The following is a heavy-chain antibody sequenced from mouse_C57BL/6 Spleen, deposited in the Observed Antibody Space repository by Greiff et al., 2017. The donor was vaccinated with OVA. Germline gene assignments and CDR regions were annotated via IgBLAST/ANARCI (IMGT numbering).Heavy chain of an antibody. D-gene: IGHD1-1*01. CDR2: ISNGGGST. CDR1: GFTFSDYY. J-gene: IGHJ4*01. V-gene: IGHV5-12*01. Sequence: EVNVVESGGGLVQPGGSLTLSCAASGFTFSDYYMYWVRQTPEKRLEWVAYISNGGGSTYYPDTVTGRFTISRDKAKNTRYLQMSRLKSEDTAMDYCARSSILRGDDAMDYSGQGTSVTVSS. CDR3: ARSSILRGDDAMDY.